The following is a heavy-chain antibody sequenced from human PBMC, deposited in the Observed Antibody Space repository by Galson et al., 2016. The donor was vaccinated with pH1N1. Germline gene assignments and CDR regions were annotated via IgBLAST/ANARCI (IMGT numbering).Heavy chain of an antibody. D-gene: IGHD4-17*01. J-gene: IGHJ6*02. Sequence: SLRLSCAASGFTFSGFEMNWVRQAPGKGLEWISYITTSGDSLYYADSVKGRFTVSRGNAKNSLYLQMNSLRAEDTAVYYCAREGRSDYGDYDGNYYGMDVWGQGTVVTVSS. CDR2: ITTSGDSL. CDR1: GFTFSGFE. V-gene: IGHV3-48*03. CDR3: AREGRSDYGDYDGNYYGMDV.